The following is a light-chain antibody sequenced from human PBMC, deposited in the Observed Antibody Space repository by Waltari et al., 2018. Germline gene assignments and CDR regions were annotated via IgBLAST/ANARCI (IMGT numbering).Light chain of an antibody. V-gene: IGKV1-12*01. CDR1: QGIRSW. CDR2: SAS. CDR3: QQAHTFPPT. Sequence: DIQMTQSPSSVSASVGDRVTITCRASQGIRSWLAWYQQRPGNAPKLLIYSASSLQSGVPSRFSGSGAGTDFTLTISSLQPEDFATYYCQQAHTFPPTFGPGTKVHIQ. J-gene: IGKJ3*01.